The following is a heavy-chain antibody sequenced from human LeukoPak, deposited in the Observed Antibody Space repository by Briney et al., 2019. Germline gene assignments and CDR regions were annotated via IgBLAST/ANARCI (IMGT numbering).Heavy chain of an antibody. CDR1: GGSISSYY. D-gene: IGHD3-10*01. Sequence: SETLSLTCTVSGGSISSYYWSWIRQPPGKGLEWIGYIYYGGSTNYNPSLKSRVTISVDTSKNQFSLKLSSVTAADTAVYYCARGYYYGSGSYRNWFDPWGQGTLVTVSS. CDR3: ARGYYYGSGSYRNWFDP. V-gene: IGHV4-59*01. J-gene: IGHJ5*02. CDR2: IYYGGST.